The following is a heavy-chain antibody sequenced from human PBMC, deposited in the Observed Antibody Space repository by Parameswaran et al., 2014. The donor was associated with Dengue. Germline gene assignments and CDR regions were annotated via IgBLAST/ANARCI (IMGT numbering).Heavy chain of an antibody. V-gene: IGHV3-21*01. CDR3: AREGRVY. CDR2: ISSSSSYI. J-gene: IGHJ4*02. Sequence: KWIRQPPGKGLEWVSSISSSSSYIYYADSVRGRFTISRDNAKNSLYLQMNSLRAEDTAVYYCAREGRVYWGQGTLVTVSS.